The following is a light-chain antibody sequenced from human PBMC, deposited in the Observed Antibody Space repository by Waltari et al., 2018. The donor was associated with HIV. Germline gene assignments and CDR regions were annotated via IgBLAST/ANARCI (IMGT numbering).Light chain of an antibody. Sequence: QAGLTQPTSLSVGLGQTATLTCTGDSNYVDDHGTACLQHHQGHHPKVLSHRNNNRASGVSEKFSAFRSGKTAFLTITGLRPEDEADYFCSAWDNTLNGWVFGGGTQLTVL. V-gene: IGLV10-54*04. J-gene: IGLJ3*02. CDR3: SAWDNTLNGWV. CDR2: RNN. CDR1: SNYVDDHG.